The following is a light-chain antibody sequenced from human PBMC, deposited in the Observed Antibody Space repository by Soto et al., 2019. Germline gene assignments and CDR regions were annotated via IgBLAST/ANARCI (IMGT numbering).Light chain of an antibody. J-gene: IGKJ4*01. CDR1: QSVASN. CDR2: GAS. V-gene: IGKV3-15*01. CDR3: HHYNNWPHT. Sequence: DIVMTQSPATLSVSPGERATLSCRASQSVASNLAWYQQRPGQAPRLLIYGASTRATGVPVRFSGSGSGTECTLTISSLQSEDFAVYYCHHYNNWPHTFGGGTKVEIK.